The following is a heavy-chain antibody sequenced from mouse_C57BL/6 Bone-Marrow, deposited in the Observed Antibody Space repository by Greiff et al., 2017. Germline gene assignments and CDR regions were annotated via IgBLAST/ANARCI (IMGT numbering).Heavy chain of an antibody. J-gene: IGHJ3*01. Sequence: ESGPGLVKPSQSLSLTCSVTGYSITSGYYWNWIRQFPGNKLEWMGYISYDGSNNYNPSLKNRISITRDTSKNQFFLKLNSVTTEDTATYYCASNYGSSPAWFAYWGQGTLVTVSA. V-gene: IGHV3-6*01. CDR2: ISYDGSN. CDR1: GYSITSGYY. D-gene: IGHD1-1*01. CDR3: ASNYGSSPAWFAY.